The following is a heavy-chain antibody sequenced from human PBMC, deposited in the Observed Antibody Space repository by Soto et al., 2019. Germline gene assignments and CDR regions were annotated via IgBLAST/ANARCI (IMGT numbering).Heavy chain of an antibody. J-gene: IGHJ4*01. CDR1: SDSVSDYD. V-gene: IGHV4-59*02. Sequence: AQLQESGPGMVRPSETLSLTCTVSSDSVSDYDWGWIRQPPGKGLEWIGSLISRGNIKSNPSLKSRVTMSLDPTMNQFSLNVSSVTAADTAVYYCARGGGPTTSGEVRWLSPPDYWGHGILVSVSS. D-gene: IGHD3-22*01. CDR2: LISRGNI. CDR3: ARGGGPTTSGEVRWLSPPDY.